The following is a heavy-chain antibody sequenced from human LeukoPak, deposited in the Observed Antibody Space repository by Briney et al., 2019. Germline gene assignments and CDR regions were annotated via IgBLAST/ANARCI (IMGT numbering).Heavy chain of an antibody. Sequence: ASVQVSCKVSGYTLTELSMHWVRQAPGKGLAWMGGFDPEDGETIYAQKFQGRVTMTEDTSTDTAYMELSSLRSEDTAVYYCATVVGATHDAFDIWGQGTMVSVSS. D-gene: IGHD1-26*01. CDR2: FDPEDGET. J-gene: IGHJ3*02. CDR1: GYTLTELS. CDR3: ATVVGATHDAFDI. V-gene: IGHV1-24*01.